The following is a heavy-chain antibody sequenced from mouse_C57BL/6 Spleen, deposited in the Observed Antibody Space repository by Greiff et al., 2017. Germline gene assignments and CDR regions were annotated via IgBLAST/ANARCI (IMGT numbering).Heavy chain of an antibody. CDR3: AREGGYYNAMDY. J-gene: IGHJ4*01. CDR2: IYPGSGNT. V-gene: IGHV1-76*01. Sequence: QVQLQQSGAELVRPGASVKLSCKASGYTFTDYYINWVKQRPGQGLEWIAMIYPGSGNTYYNEKFKGKATLTAEKSSSTAYMQLSSLTSEDSAVYFCAREGGYYNAMDYWGQGTSVTVSS. CDR1: GYTFTDYY.